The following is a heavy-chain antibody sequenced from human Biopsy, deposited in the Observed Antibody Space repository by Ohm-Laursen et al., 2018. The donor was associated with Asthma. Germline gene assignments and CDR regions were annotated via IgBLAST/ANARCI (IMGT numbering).Heavy chain of an antibody. Sequence: SLRLSCAASGFTFGDYCMSWVRQVPGRGLEWVANIKHDGRENNHVDSLKGRFTISRDNAKNSLYLQMNSLRAEDTAVYYCARTFHFWSPYHAEHYQLWGQGTLVTVSS. CDR3: ARTFHFWSPYHAEHYQL. CDR1: GFTFGDYC. D-gene: IGHD3-3*02. V-gene: IGHV3-7*01. CDR2: IKHDGREN. J-gene: IGHJ1*01.